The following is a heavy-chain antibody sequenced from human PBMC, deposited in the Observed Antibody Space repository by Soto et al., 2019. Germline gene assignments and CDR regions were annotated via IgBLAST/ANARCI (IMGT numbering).Heavy chain of an antibody. Sequence: EVHLLESGGDLVQPGGSLRLSCTASGLTFSTYAMSWVRQAPGKGLEWVSAIGGSGTGGRTYYADSVKGRFTISRDNSKNTGYLQMNSLRADDTAVYYRAKSPGGLDGYKSDYYGKEGLGQGTTVTVSS. V-gene: IGHV3-23*01. D-gene: IGHD5-12*01. CDR1: GLTFSTYA. J-gene: IGHJ6*02. CDR3: AKSPGGLDGYKSDYYGKEG. CDR2: IGGSGTGGRT.